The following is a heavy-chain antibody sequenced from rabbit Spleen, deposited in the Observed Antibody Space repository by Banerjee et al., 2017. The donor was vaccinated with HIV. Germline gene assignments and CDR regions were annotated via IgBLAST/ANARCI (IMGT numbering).Heavy chain of an antibody. Sequence: QEQLVESGGGLVQPEGSLKLSCTASGFPFSNKAVMCWVRQAPGKGLEWIAFTYPDYGITDYATWVNGRFTIASDAPQKTVTLQMTSLTDADTATYFCARAVPSPGGYYSGYYFDLWGPGTLVTVS. CDR1: GFPFSNKA. V-gene: IGHV1S47*01. J-gene: IGHJ4*01. CDR2: TYPDYGIT. CDR3: ARAVPSPGGYYSGYYFDL. D-gene: IGHD1-1*01.